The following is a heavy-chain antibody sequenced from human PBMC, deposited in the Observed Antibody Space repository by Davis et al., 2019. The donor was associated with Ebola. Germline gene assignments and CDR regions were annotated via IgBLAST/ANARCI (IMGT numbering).Heavy chain of an antibody. CDR3: ARGSPVVVVAAMLRGAPDY. CDR1: GGSISSSNW. V-gene: IGHV4-4*02. Sequence: SETLSLTCAVSGGSISSSNWWSWVRQPPGKGLEWIGEIYHSGSTNYNPSLKSRVTISVDKSKNQFSLKLSSVTAADTAVYYCARGSPVVVVAAMLRGAPDYWGQGTLVTVSS. D-gene: IGHD2-15*01. CDR2: IYHSGST. J-gene: IGHJ4*02.